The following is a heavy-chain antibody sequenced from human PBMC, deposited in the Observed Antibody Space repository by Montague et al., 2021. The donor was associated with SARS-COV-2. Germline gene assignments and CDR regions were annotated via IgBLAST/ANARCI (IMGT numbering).Heavy chain of an antibody. CDR2: IYHSGNT. D-gene: IGHD2-21*02. CDR1: GGFISSSY. Sequence: SETLSLTCTVPGGFISSSYWSWIRQPPGKGLEWIGYIYHSGNTNYNPSLESRVTISIDTSMNQFSLSLSSMTAADTAVYFCARGLLPPRTAIKTNFFGLDVWGQGTTVIVSS. J-gene: IGHJ6*02. CDR3: ARGLLPPRTAIKTNFFGLDV. V-gene: IGHV4-59*01.